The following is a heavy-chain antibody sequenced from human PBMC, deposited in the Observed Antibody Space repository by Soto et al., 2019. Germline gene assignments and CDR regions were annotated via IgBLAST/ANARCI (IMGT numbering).Heavy chain of an antibody. J-gene: IGHJ4*02. V-gene: IGHV3-30*18. CDR2: ISYDGSNK. CDR3: AKDRMGAGVRGYFDY. Sequence: QVQLVESGGGVVQPGKSLRLSCAGSGFTFSSYGMDWVRQAPGKGLEWVAVISYDGSNKYYADSVEGRLTISRDNSKDTLYLQMSSLRADDTAVYYCAKDRMGAGVRGYFDYWGQGTLVTVSS. CDR1: GFTFSSYG. D-gene: IGHD3-10*01.